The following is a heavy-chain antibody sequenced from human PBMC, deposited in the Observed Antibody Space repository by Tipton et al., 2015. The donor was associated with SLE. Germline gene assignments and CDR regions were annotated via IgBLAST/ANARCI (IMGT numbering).Heavy chain of an antibody. V-gene: IGHV4-31*03. CDR3: ARHEAAAGIY. D-gene: IGHD6-13*01. Sequence: TLSLTCTVSGGSISSGGYYWSWIRQHPGKGLEWIGYIYYSGSTYYNPSLKSRVTISVDTSKNQFSLKLSSVTAADTAVYYCARHEAAAGIYWGQGTLVTVSS. CDR1: GGSISSGGYY. J-gene: IGHJ4*02. CDR2: IYYSGST.